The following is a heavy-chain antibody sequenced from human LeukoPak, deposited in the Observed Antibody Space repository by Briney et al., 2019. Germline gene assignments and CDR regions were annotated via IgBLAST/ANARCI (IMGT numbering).Heavy chain of an antibody. CDR1: GYTFTSYA. CDR3: ARTGDLRELYNWFDP. CDR2: INTNTGNP. Sequence: ASVKVSCKASGYTFTSYAMNWVRQAPGQGLEWMGLINTNTGNPTYAQGFTGRFVFSLDTSVSTAYLQISSLKAEDTAVYYCARTGDLRELYNWFDPWGQGTLVTVSS. J-gene: IGHJ5*02. V-gene: IGHV7-4-1*02. D-gene: IGHD1-7*01.